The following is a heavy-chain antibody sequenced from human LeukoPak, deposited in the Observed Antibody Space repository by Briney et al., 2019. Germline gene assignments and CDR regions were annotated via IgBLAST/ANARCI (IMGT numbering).Heavy chain of an antibody. V-gene: IGHV3-23*01. CDR1: GFTFSSYA. Sequence: PGGSLRLSCAASGFTFSSYAMSWVRQAPGKGLEWVSAISGSGGSTYYADSVKGRFTISRDNAKNSLYLQMNSLRAEDTALYYCARVGVTYFDILAGYASPYYFNYWGQGTLVTVSS. CDR2: ISGSGGST. J-gene: IGHJ4*02. CDR3: ARVGVTYFDILAGYASPYYFNY. D-gene: IGHD3-9*01.